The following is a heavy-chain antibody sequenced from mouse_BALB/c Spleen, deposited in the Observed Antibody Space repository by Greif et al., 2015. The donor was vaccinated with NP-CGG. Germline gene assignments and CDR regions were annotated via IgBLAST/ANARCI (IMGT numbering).Heavy chain of an antibody. D-gene: IGHD1-1*01. J-gene: IGHJ1*01. Sequence: QVQLKESGPGLVAPSQSLSITCTVSGFSLTSYGVHWVRQPPGKGLEWLGVIWAGGSTNYNSALMSRLSISKDNSKSQVFLKMNSLQTDDTAMCYCASYYYGSHWYFDVWGAGTTVTVSS. V-gene: IGHV2-9*02. CDR2: IWAGGST. CDR1: GFSLTSYG. CDR3: ASYYYGSHWYFDV.